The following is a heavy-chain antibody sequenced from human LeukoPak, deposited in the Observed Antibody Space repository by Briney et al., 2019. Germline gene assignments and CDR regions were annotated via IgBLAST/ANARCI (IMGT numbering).Heavy chain of an antibody. Sequence: GGSLRLSCTASGFTFSDYYMSWIRQAPGKGLEWISYITDSGSARYYADSVKGRFTISRDNAKNSLYLQMNSLRAEDTAVYYCARDLAVAGHWGQGTLVTVSS. CDR2: ITDSGSAR. J-gene: IGHJ4*02. V-gene: IGHV3-11*01. CDR1: GFTFSDYY. D-gene: IGHD6-19*01. CDR3: ARDLAVAGH.